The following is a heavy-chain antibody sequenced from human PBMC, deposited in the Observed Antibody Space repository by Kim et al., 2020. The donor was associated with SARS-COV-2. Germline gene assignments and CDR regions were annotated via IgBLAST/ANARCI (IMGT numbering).Heavy chain of an antibody. D-gene: IGHD3-3*02. CDR1: GFTFSSYW. CDR2: IKQDGSEK. J-gene: IGHJ4*02. CDR3: ARLVGCDISSCSFDY. V-gene: IGHV3-7*03. Sequence: GGSLRLSCAASGFTFSSYWMSWVRQAPGKGLEWVANIKQDGSEKYYVDSVKGRFTISRDNAKNSLYLQMNSLRAEDTAVYYCARLVGCDISSCSFDYWGQGTLVTVSS.